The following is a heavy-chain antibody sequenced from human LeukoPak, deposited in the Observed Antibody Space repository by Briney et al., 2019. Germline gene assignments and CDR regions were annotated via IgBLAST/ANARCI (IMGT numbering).Heavy chain of an antibody. D-gene: IGHD2-2*02. J-gene: IGHJ6*03. V-gene: IGHV4-4*02. CDR3: ASPPFRRSPYRPYYMDV. Sequence: ASETLSLTCAVSGGSISSSNWWSWVRQPPGKGLEWIGEIYHSGSTNYNPSLKSRVTISVDKSKNQFSLKLSSVTAADTAVYYCASPPFRRSPYRPYYMDVWGKGTTVTISS. CDR2: IYHSGST. CDR1: GGSISSSNW.